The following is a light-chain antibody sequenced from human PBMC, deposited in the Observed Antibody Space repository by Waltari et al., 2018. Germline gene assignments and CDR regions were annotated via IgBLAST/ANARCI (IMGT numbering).Light chain of an antibody. Sequence: QAVLTQPSSLSASPGASARLTCTLRSGPNVGNHRIYWYQQKSGRPPQYLLRYKSDSDKQQSAGVASRFSGSKDASANAGILLISGLQSEDEADYYCMIWHSSASVFGGGTKLTVL. CDR3: MIWHSSASV. V-gene: IGLV5-45*03. CDR1: SGPNVGNHR. J-gene: IGLJ2*01. CDR2: YKSDSDK.